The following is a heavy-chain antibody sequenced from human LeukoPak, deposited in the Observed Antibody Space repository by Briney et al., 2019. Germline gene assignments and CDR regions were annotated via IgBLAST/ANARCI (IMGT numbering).Heavy chain of an antibody. CDR3: ARDEPTVTTGPPVGS. CDR2: INGYGSIT. D-gene: IGHD4-17*01. V-gene: IGHV3-74*01. CDR1: GFTFETYW. Sequence: GGSLRLSCAASGFTFETYWMHWVRQAPGKGLEWVSCINGYGSITNYADSVKGRFTISRDNAKNTLYLQMNSLRVEDTVVYYCARDEPTVTTGPPVGSWGQGTLVTVSS. J-gene: IGHJ4*02.